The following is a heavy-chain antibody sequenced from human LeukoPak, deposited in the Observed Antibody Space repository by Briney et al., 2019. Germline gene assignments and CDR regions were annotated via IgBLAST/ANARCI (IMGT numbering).Heavy chain of an antibody. J-gene: IGHJ4*02. D-gene: IGHD5-18*01. CDR2: INPNSGDT. V-gene: IGHV1-2*02. CDR3: ARSLGYSYGPFDY. CDR1: GSTFTGSY. Sequence: ASVKVSCKASGSTFTGSYTHWVRQAPGQGLEWMGWINPNSGDTNYGQKFQGRVTMTRDTSFSTAYMELSRLRSDDTAVYYCARSLGYSYGPFDYWGQGTLVTVSS.